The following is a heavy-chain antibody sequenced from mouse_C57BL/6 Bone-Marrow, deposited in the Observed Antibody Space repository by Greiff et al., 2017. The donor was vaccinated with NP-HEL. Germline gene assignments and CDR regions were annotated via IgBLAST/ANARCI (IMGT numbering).Heavy chain of an antibody. Sequence: VQLKQSGPVLVKPGASVKMSCKASGYTFTDYYMNWVKQSHGKSLEWIGVINPYNGGTSYNQKFKGKATLTVDKSSSTAYMELNSLTSEDFAVYYCARPDYYGSSYPAWFAYWGQGTLVTVSA. J-gene: IGHJ3*01. CDR2: INPYNGGT. CDR3: ARPDYYGSSYPAWFAY. CDR1: GYTFTDYY. D-gene: IGHD1-1*01. V-gene: IGHV1-19*01.